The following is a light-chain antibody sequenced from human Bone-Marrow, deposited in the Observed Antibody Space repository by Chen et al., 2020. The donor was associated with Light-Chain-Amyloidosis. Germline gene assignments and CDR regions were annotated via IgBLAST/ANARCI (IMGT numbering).Light chain of an antibody. V-gene: IGKV1-NL1*01. J-gene: IGKJ1*01. CDR2: AAS. CDR3: QQYYTTPWT. Sequence: DIQTTQSPSSLSASVGDRVTIPCQASQVITNTVSWYQQKPGTAPKLLLYAASRWQSGVPYRFSGSEAETEYTLTISSLQPEDFATDYCQQYYTTPWTFGQGTKVEIK. CDR1: QVITNT.